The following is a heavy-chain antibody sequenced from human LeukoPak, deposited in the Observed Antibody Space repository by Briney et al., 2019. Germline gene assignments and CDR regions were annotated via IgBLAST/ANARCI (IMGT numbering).Heavy chain of an antibody. D-gene: IGHD6-13*01. CDR3: AKEGDISSSWYLSNYFDS. J-gene: IGHJ4*02. Sequence: GGSLRPSCAASGSTFRAYGMHWVRQAPGKGLEWVAIISYDGSNTYYADSVKGRFTISRDNSKNTLYLQMDSLRAEDTAVYYCAKEGDISSSWYLSNYFDSWGQGTLVTVSS. CDR1: GSTFRAYG. CDR2: ISYDGSNT. V-gene: IGHV3-30*18.